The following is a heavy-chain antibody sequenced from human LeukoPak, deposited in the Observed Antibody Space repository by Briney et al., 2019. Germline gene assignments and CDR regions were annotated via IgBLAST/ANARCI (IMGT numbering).Heavy chain of an antibody. D-gene: IGHD3-10*01. CDR2: IYYSGNT. CDR1: DGSISDYY. J-gene: IGHJ4*02. CDR3: ARHGWGVD. V-gene: IGHV4-59*08. Sequence: SETLSLTCTVSDGSISDYYWIWIRQPPGKGLEWIGRIYYSGNTNYNPSLKSRVTISVDTSKNQFSLRLTSVTATDTAVYYCARHGWGVDWGQGTLVTISS.